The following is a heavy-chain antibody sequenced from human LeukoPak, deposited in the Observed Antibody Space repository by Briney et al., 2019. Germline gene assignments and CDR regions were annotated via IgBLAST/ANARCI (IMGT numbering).Heavy chain of an antibody. V-gene: IGHV3-7*03. CDR1: GFTFSSYW. Sequence: PGGSLRLSCAASGFTFSSYWMSWVRQAPGKGLEWVANIKQDGSEKYYVDSVKGRFTISRDNAKNSLYLQMNSLRAEDTAVYYCAKGSGAEPFDYWGQGTLVTVSS. CDR2: IKQDGSEK. CDR3: AKGSGAEPFDY. J-gene: IGHJ4*02. D-gene: IGHD1-14*01.